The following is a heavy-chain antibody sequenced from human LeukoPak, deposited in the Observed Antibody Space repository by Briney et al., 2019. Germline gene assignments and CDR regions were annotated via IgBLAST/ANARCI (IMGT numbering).Heavy chain of an antibody. CDR1: GGSISSYY. J-gene: IGHJ4*02. CDR2: IYYSGST. V-gene: IGHV4-59*08. Sequence: SETLSLTCTVSGGSISSYYWSWIRQPPGKGLEWIGYIYYSGSTNYNPSLKSRVTISVDTSKNQFSLKLNSVTAADTALYYCARHWDYYGSGSYSDYWGQGTLVTVSS. CDR3: ARHWDYYGSGSYSDY. D-gene: IGHD3-10*01.